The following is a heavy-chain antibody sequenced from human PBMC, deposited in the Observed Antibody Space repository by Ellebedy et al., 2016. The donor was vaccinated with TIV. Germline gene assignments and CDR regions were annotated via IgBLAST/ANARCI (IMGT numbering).Heavy chain of an antibody. J-gene: IGHJ6*02. D-gene: IGHD2-15*01. CDR3: TTDLGYCSGGSCYPQSYYYYGMDV. Sequence: GGSLRLSXAASGFTFSNAWMNWVRQAPGKGLEWVGRIKSKTDGGTTDYAAPVKGRFTISRDDSKNTLYLQMNSLKTEDTAVYYCTTDLGYCSGGSCYPQSYYYYGMDVWGQGTTVTVSS. CDR1: GFTFSNAW. V-gene: IGHV3-15*07. CDR2: IKSKTDGGTT.